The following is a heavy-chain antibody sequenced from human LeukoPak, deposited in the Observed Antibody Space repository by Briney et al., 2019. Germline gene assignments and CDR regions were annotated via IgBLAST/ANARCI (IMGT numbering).Heavy chain of an antibody. V-gene: IGHV4-39*07. CDR1: GGSISSSSYY. D-gene: IGHD2-21*02. J-gene: IGHJ3*02. CDR2: IYYSGST. CDR3: ARVDRIVVLTAEYPDACDI. Sequence: MSSETLSLTCTVSGGSISSSSYYWGWIRQPPGKGLEWIGSIYYSGSTNYNPSLKSRLTISVDTSKNQFSLKLNSVTAADTAVYYCARVDRIVVLTAEYPDACDIWGQGTMVTVSS.